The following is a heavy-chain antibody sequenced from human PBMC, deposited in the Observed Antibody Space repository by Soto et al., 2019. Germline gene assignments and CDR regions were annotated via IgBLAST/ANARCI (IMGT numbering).Heavy chain of an antibody. Sequence: GGSLRLSCAASGFDFSSYTMNWVRQAPGKGLEWVSYISGTIGTIFYADSVKGRFTISRDNAKNTLYLQMNSLRDEGTAVYYCARGDYDILTGPPRDKGDDYWGQGTLVTVSS. CDR3: ARGDYDILTGPPRDKGDDY. CDR2: ISGTIGTI. V-gene: IGHV3-48*02. CDR1: GFDFSSYT. D-gene: IGHD3-9*01. J-gene: IGHJ4*02.